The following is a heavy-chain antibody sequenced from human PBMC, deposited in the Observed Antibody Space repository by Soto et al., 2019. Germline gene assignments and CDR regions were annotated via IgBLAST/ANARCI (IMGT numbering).Heavy chain of an antibody. Sequence: QVQLVESGGGVVQPGRSLRLSCAASGFTFSSYGMHWVRQAPGKGLEWVAVISYDGSNKYYADSVKGRFTISRDNSKNTLYLQMNSLRAEDTAVYYCAKDLRWLVRYYGTDVWGQGTTVTVSS. J-gene: IGHJ6*02. CDR2: ISYDGSNK. V-gene: IGHV3-30*18. CDR3: AKDLRWLVRYYGTDV. D-gene: IGHD6-19*01. CDR1: GFTFSSYG.